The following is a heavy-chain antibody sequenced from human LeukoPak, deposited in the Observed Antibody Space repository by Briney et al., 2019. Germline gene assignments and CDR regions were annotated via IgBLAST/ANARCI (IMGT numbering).Heavy chain of an antibody. CDR2: INPYIGTT. CDR3: ARGGPAEYYIYFAY. Sequence: ASVKVSCKTSAYTFTAYYIHWVRQAPGQGLEWMGRINPYIGTTNYAQNFQGRVTMTHDTSISTAYMELSSLISDDTAVYFCARGGPAEYYIYFAYWGQGSLVIVSS. D-gene: IGHD2/OR15-2a*01. V-gene: IGHV1-2*02. J-gene: IGHJ4*02. CDR1: AYTFTAYY.